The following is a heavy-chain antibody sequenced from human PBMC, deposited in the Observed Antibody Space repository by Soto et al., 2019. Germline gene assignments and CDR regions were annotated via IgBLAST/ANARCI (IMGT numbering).Heavy chain of an antibody. CDR1: GGSISSGGYY. CDR2: IYYSGST. D-gene: IGHD3-10*01. J-gene: IGHJ6*02. V-gene: IGHV4-31*03. Sequence: QVQLQESGPGLVKPSQTLSLTCTVSGGSISSGGYYWSWIRQHPGKGLEWIGYIYYSGSTYYHSSLKSRVTISVDPSKNQFSLKLSSVTAAVTAVYYCARAYGSGYMDVWGQGTTVTVSS. CDR3: ARAYGSGYMDV.